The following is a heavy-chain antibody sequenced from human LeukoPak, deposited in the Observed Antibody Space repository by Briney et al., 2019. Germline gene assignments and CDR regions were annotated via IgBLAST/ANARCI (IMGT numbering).Heavy chain of an antibody. Sequence: GESLRISCKGSGYSFTSYWISWVRQMPGKGLEWMGRIDPSDSYTNYSPSFQGHVTISADKPISTAYLQWSSLKASDTAMYYCARFPLGTMVRGVLFDYWGQGTLVTVSS. CDR1: GYSFTSYW. CDR3: ARFPLGTMVRGVLFDY. J-gene: IGHJ4*02. CDR2: IDPSDSYT. D-gene: IGHD3-10*01. V-gene: IGHV5-10-1*01.